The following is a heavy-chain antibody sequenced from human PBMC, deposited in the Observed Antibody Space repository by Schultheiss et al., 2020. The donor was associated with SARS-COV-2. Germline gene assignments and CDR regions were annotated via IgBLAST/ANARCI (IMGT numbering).Heavy chain of an antibody. CDR2: ISWNSGSI. CDR1: GFTFSSYA. J-gene: IGHJ6*03. Sequence: GGSLRLSCAASGFTFSSYAMHWVRQAPGKGLEWVSGISWNSGSIGYADSVKGRFTISRDNAKNSLYLQMNSLRAEDTAVYYCAREVATVTSYYYYMDVWGKGTTVTVSS. D-gene: IGHD4-11*01. V-gene: IGHV3-9*01. CDR3: AREVATVTSYYYYMDV.